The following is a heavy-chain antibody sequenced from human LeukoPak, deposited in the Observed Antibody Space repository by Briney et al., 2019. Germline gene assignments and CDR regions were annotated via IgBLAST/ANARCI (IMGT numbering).Heavy chain of an antibody. J-gene: IGHJ6*02. CDR3: ARDSEVRYYYYYGMDV. CDR1: GGSFSGYY. V-gene: IGHV3-11*01. D-gene: IGHD1-26*01. Sequence: PSETLSLTCAVYGGSFSGYYWSWLRQAPGKGLEWVSYISSSGSTIYYADSVKGRFTISRDNAKNSLYLQMNSLRAEDTAVYYCARDSEVRYYYYYGMDVWGQGTTVTVSS. CDR2: ISSSGSTI.